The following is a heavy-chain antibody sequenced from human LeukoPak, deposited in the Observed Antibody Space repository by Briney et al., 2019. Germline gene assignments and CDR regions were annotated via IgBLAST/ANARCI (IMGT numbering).Heavy chain of an antibody. V-gene: IGHV1-18*01. CDR3: ARDYEEIVVVPAALFDY. CDR2: ISAYNGNT. J-gene: IGHJ4*02. D-gene: IGHD2-2*01. CDR1: GYTFTSYG. Sequence: ASVTVSCKASGYTFTSYGISWVRQAPGQGLEWMGWISAYNGNTNYAQKLQGRVTMTTDTSTSTAYMELRSLRSDDTAVYYCARDYEEIVVVPAALFDYWGQGTLVTVSS.